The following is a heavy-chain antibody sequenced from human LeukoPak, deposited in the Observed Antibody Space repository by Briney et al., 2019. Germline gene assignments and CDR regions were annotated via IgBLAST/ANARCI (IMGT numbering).Heavy chain of an antibody. J-gene: IGHJ6*03. Sequence: PGGSLRLSCAASGFTFSSYSMNWVRQAPGKGLEWVSSISSSSSYIYYADSVKGRFTISRDNAKNSLDLQMNSLRAEDTAVYYCARRVIYYYYMDVWGKGTTVTVSS. V-gene: IGHV3-21*01. CDR2: ISSSSSYI. CDR1: GFTFSSYS. D-gene: IGHD3-22*01. CDR3: ARRVIYYYYMDV.